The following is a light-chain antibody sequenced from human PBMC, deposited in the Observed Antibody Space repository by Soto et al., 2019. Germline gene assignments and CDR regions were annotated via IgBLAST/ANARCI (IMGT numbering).Light chain of an antibody. J-gene: IGKJ4*01. Sequence: DIQMTQSPSSLSASVGDRVTITCQASQDISNYLNWYQQKPGKATKLLIYDASNLETGVPSRFSGSGSGTDFTFTISSLQPEDIATYYCQQYDKLPITFGGGTKAEIK. V-gene: IGKV1-33*01. CDR2: DAS. CDR3: QQYDKLPIT. CDR1: QDISNY.